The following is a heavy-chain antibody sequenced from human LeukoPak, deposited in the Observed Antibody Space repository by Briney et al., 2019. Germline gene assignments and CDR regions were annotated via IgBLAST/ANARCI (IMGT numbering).Heavy chain of an antibody. J-gene: IGHJ4*02. Sequence: ASVKVSCKASGYTFTSYGISWVRQAPGQGLEWVGWISAYNGNTNYAQKLQGRVTMTTDTSTSTAYMELRSLRSDDTAVYYCARDDPSIAAAGIFDYWGQGTLVTVSS. V-gene: IGHV1-18*01. CDR1: GYTFTSYG. CDR3: ARDDPSIAAAGIFDY. D-gene: IGHD6-13*01. CDR2: ISAYNGNT.